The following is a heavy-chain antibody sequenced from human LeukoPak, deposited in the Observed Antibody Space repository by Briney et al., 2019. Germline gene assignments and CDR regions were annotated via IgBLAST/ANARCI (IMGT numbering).Heavy chain of an antibody. J-gene: IGHJ4*02. CDR1: GYTFTGYY. CDR2: INPNSGGT. D-gene: IGHD1-26*01. CDR3: ARGRHGGSYSDFDY. V-gene: IGHV1-2*02. Sequence: ASVKVSRKASGYTFTGYYMHWVRQAPGQGLEWMGWINPNSGGTNYAQKFQGRVTMTRDTSISTAYMELSRLRSDDTAVYYCARGRHGGSYSDFDYWGQGTLVTVSS.